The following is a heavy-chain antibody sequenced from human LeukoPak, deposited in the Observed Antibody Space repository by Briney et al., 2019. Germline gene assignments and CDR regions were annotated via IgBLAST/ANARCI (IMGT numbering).Heavy chain of an antibody. J-gene: IGHJ4*02. Sequence: GGSLRLSCAASGFTVSSNYMSWVRQAPGKGLEWVSVIYSGGSTYYADSVKGRFTISRDNSKNTLYLQMNSLRAEDTAVYYCARAWSLRYFDYWGQGTLVTVSS. CDR1: GFTVSSNY. CDR2: IYSGGST. V-gene: IGHV3-53*01. CDR3: ARAWSLRYFDY. D-gene: IGHD1-26*01.